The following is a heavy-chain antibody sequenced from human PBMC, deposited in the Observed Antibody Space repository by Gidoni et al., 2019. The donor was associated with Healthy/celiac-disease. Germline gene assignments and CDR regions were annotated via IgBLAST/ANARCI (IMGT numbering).Heavy chain of an antibody. D-gene: IGHD6-19*01. CDR1: GFTFRIYA. Sequence: QVQLVESGGGGVQPGRSLGLSCAASGFTFRIYAMHWVRQAPGKGLEWVAVISYDGSNKYYADSVKGRFTISRDNSKNTLYLQMNSLRAEDTAVYYCAREWLFNYWGQGTLVTVSS. CDR3: AREWLFNY. CDR2: ISYDGSNK. J-gene: IGHJ4*02. V-gene: IGHV3-30*04.